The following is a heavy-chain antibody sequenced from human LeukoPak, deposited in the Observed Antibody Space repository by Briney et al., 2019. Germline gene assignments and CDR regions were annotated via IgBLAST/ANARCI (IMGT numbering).Heavy chain of an antibody. V-gene: IGHV1-69*04. Sequence: ASVKVSCKASGGTFSSYATSWVRQAPGQGLEWMGRIIPIFGIANYAQKFQGRVTITADKSTSTAYMELSSLRSEDTAVYYCAKPGRYDYVWGSYRYSDAFDIWGQGTMVTVSS. CDR2: IIPIFGIA. CDR3: AKPGRYDYVWGSYRYSDAFDI. D-gene: IGHD3-16*02. CDR1: GGTFSSYA. J-gene: IGHJ3*02.